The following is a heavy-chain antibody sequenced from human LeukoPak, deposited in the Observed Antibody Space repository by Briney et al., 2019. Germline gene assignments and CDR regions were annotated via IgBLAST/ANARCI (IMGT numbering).Heavy chain of an antibody. D-gene: IGHD3-9*01. CDR3: ARGESDILTGYHYFDY. V-gene: IGHV4-4*02. J-gene: IGHJ4*02. CDR2: IYHSGST. CDR1: GGSISSSNW. Sequence: SGTLSLTCAVSGGSISSSNWWSWVRQPPGKGLEWIGEIYHSGSTNYNPSLKSRVTISVDTSKNQFSLKLSSVTAADTAVYYCARGESDILTGYHYFDYWGQGTLVTVSS.